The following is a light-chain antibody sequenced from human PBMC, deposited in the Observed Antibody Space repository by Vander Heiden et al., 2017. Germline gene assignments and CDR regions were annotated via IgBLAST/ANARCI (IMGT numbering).Light chain of an antibody. CDR3: QQYYSTPPT. CDR2: WAS. V-gene: IGKV4-1*01. CDR1: QSVLYSSNNKNY. J-gene: IGKJ4*01. Sequence: DIVMTQSPDSLAVPLGARATINCKSSQSVLYSSNNKNYLAWYQQKPGQPPKLLIYWASTRESGVPDRFSGSGSGTDFTLTISSLQAEDVAVYYCQQYYSTPPTFGGGTKVEIK.